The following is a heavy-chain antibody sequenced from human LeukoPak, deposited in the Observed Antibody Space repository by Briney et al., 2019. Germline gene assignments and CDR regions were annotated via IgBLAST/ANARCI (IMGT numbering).Heavy chain of an antibody. CDR2: IYTSGST. CDR1: GGSFSGYY. J-gene: IGHJ4*02. Sequence: PSETLSLTCAVYGGSFSGYYWSWIRQPAGKGLEWIGRIYTSGSTNYNPSLKSRVTMSVDTSKNQFSLKLSSVTAADTAVYYCARGDIYGDYLGYWGQGTLVTVSS. D-gene: IGHD4-17*01. V-gene: IGHV4-59*10. CDR3: ARGDIYGDYLGY.